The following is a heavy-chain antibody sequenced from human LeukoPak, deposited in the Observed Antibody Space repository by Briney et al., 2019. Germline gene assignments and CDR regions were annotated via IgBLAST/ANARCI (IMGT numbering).Heavy chain of an antibody. Sequence: TGGSLSLSGAASRFDVSRNYMNWVRQAPGKGLEWVSAIYSGGNTYYADSVKGRFTISRDNSKNTLYLQMNSLRAEDTAVYYCASAFYGGNPDAGYWGQGTLVTVSS. V-gene: IGHV3-53*01. D-gene: IGHD4-23*01. CDR3: ASAFYGGNPDAGY. CDR2: IYSGGNT. J-gene: IGHJ4*02. CDR1: RFDVSRNY.